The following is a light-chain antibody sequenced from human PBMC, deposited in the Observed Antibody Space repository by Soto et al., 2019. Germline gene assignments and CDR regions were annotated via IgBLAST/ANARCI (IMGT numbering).Light chain of an antibody. V-gene: IGKV1-5*01. CDR2: DTS. J-gene: IGKJ2*01. CDR3: QRYNNY. CDR1: QNISKW. Sequence: QMTQSPSTLSASVGHIATITCRASQNISKWLAWYQLKPGRAPNLLIYDTSILKSGVPSRFSGSGSGTEFTLTISSLQPDDFATYYCQRYNNYFGLGTKVDI.